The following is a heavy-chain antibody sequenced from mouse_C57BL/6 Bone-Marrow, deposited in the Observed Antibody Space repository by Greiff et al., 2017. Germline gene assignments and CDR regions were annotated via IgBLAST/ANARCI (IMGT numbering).Heavy chain of an antibody. Sequence: EVKLVESGGGLVKPGGSLKLSCAASGFTFSDYGMHWVRQAPEKGLEWVAYISSGSSTIYYADTVKGRFTISRDNAKNTLFLQMTSLRSEDTAMYYCARGYYDYHYYAMDYWGQGTSGTVSS. CDR2: ISSGSSTI. CDR1: GFTFSDYG. V-gene: IGHV5-17*01. J-gene: IGHJ4*01. CDR3: ARGYYDYHYYAMDY. D-gene: IGHD2-4*01.